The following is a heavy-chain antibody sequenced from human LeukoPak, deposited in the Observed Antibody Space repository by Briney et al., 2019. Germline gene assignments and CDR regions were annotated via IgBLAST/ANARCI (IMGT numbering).Heavy chain of an antibody. Sequence: ASVKVSCKASGGTFTSYGISWVRQAPGQGLEWMGWISAYNGNTNYAQKLQGRVTMTTDTSTSTAYMELRSLRSDDTAVYYCARDVYCSGGSCYPRSGWFDPWGQGTLVTVSS. CDR3: ARDVYCSGGSCYPRSGWFDP. CDR2: ISAYNGNT. D-gene: IGHD2-15*01. J-gene: IGHJ5*02. V-gene: IGHV1-18*01. CDR1: GGTFTSYG.